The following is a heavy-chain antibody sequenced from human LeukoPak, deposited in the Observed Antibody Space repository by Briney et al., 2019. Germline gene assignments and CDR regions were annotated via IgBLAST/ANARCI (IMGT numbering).Heavy chain of an antibody. Sequence: GESLKISCKASGYSFTSYWISWVRQMPGKVLDLMGRIDPTDSYTNYSPSFQGHVTISADKSTSIAYLQWSSLKASDTAMYYCARHSSGFSWIAYWGQGTLVTVSS. CDR3: ARHSSGFSWIAY. J-gene: IGHJ4*02. CDR1: GYSFTSYW. V-gene: IGHV5-10-1*01. D-gene: IGHD6-19*01. CDR2: IDPTDSYT.